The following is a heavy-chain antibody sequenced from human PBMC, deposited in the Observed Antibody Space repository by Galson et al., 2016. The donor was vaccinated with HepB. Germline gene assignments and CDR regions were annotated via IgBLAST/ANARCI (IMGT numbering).Heavy chain of an antibody. D-gene: IGHD4-17*01. CDR1: GFTFSRCG. J-gene: IGHJ4*02. CDR3: AKSGRYYGVDHFDY. Sequence: SLRLSCAVSGFTFSRCGMYWVRQAPAKGLEWVALISYDGSNKYYADSVKGRFTISRDNSKNTLYLQMNSLRAEDTAVYYCAKSGRYYGVDHFDYWGQGTLVTVSS. CDR2: ISYDGSNK. V-gene: IGHV3-30*18.